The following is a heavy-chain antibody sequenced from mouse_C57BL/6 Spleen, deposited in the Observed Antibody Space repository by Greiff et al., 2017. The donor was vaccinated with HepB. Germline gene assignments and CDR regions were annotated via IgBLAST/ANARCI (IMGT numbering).Heavy chain of an antibody. CDR2: ISTYYGDA. D-gene: IGHD1-1*01. V-gene: IGHV1-67*01. CDR3: ARGDHYYGSSYRYFDV. Sequence: LVESGPELVRPGVSVKISCKGSGYTFTDYAMHWVKQSHAKSLEWIGVISTYYGDASYNQKFKDKATMTVDKSSSTAYMELARLTSEDSAVYYCARGDHYYGSSYRYFDVWGTGTTVTVSS. CDR1: GYTFTDYA. J-gene: IGHJ1*03.